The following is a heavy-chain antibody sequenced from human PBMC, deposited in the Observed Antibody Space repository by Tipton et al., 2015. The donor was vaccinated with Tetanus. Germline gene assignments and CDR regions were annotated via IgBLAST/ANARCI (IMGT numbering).Heavy chain of an antibody. J-gene: IGHJ1*01. CDR2: IYNDGRT. CDR3: ATWRGFLVSN. V-gene: IGHV4-4*02. Sequence: TLSLTCAISGDSINSAAWWTWVRQAPGQGLEWIGEIYNDGRTNYNPSLESRATISQDKSKNQFSLRLASLTAADTAVYYCATWRGFLVSNWGQGTLVTVSP. D-gene: IGHD3-3*01. CDR1: GDSINSAAW.